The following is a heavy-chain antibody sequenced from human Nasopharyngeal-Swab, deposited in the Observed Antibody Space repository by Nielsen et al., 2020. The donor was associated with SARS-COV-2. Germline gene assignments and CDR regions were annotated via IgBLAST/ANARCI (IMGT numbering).Heavy chain of an antibody. CDR1: GLTVSSTY. V-gene: IGHV3-53*01. CDR3: ARDLGGGYCTTTNCPGS. CDR2: TEIGGTT. D-gene: IGHD2-2*01. J-gene: IGHJ1*01. Sequence: GESLKISCAVSGLTVSSTYMSWVRQAPGKGLEWVSVTEIGGTTHYADSVKGRFSISRDSSTNTLYLQMNNVRAEDTAVYYCARDLGGGYCTTTNCPGSWGQGTPVTVSS.